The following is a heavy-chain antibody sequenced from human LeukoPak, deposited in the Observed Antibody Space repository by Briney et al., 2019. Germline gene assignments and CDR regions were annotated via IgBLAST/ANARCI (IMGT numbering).Heavy chain of an antibody. J-gene: IGHJ4*02. CDR2: ISSGSNYI. Sequence: GGSLRLSCAASVFTFSASWMAWVRQAPGQGREWVSSISSGSNYIYYADSLKGRFTISRDNANNSLYLQMNSLRAEDTAVYYCARAPRISNRETARWPQFDYWGQGTLVTVSS. CDR1: VFTFSASW. D-gene: IGHD1-14*01. CDR3: ARAPRISNRETARWPQFDY. V-gene: IGHV3-21*01.